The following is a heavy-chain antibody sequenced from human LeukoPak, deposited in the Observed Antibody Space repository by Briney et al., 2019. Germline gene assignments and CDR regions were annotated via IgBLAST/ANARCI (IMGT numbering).Heavy chain of an antibody. CDR2: INHSGST. J-gene: IGHJ3*02. CDR3: ARPLGYCRSTSCKNDAFDI. D-gene: IGHD2-2*01. V-gene: IGHV4-34*01. Sequence: PSETLSLTCAVYGGSFSGYYWSWIRQPPGKGLEWMGEINHSGSTNYNPSLKSRVTISVGTSKNTFSLKLSSVTAADTAVYYCARPLGYCRSTSCKNDAFDIWGPGTMVTVSS. CDR1: GGSFSGYY.